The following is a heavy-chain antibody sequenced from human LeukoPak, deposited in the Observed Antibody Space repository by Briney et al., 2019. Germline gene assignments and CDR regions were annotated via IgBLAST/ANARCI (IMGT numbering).Heavy chain of an antibody. D-gene: IGHD1-26*01. CDR1: GYTFTSYG. CDR2: ISAYNGNT. CDR3: ARDPQGGAFSGSLAY. V-gene: IGHV1-18*01. J-gene: IGHJ4*02. Sequence: ASVKVSCKASGYTFTSYGISWVRQAPGQGLEWMGWISAYNGNTNYAQKLQGRVTMTTDTSTSTVYMELSSLRSEDTAVYYCARDPQGGAFSGSLAYWGQGTLVTVSS.